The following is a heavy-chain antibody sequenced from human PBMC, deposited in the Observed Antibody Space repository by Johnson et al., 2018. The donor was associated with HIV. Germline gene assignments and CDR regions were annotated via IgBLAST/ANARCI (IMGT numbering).Heavy chain of an antibody. D-gene: IGHD3-3*01. CDR1: GFTFSSYW. CDR2: IKQDGSEK. CDR3: ARSFGVTTPGAFDI. Sequence: VQLVESGGGLVKPGGSLRLSCAASGFTFSSYWMSWVRQAPGKGLEWVANIKQDGSEKYYVGSVKGRFTISRDNAKNSLYLQMSSLRAEDTAVYYCARSFGVTTPGAFDIWGQGTMVTVSS. J-gene: IGHJ3*02. V-gene: IGHV3-7*01.